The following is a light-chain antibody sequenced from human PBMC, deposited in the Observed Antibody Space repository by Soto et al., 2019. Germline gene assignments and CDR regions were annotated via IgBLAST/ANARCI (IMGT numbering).Light chain of an antibody. V-gene: IGLV2-14*01. CDR1: ISDVGGYNY. CDR3: SSDISSSTLYV. Sequence: QSALTQPASVSGSPGQSITISCTGTISDVGGYNYVSWYQHHPGKAPKLMIYEVSYRPSGVSDRFSGSKSGNTASLTISGLQAEDEADYYCSSDISSSTLYVFGTGTKLTVL. CDR2: EVS. J-gene: IGLJ1*01.